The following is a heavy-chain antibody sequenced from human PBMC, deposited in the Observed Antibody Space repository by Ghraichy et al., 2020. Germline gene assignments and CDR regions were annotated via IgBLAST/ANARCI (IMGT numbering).Heavy chain of an antibody. CDR3: AKIEEYNGSGIFDY. Sequence: GGSLRLSCAASGFTFSSYAMSWVRQAPGKGLEWVSTISGSGGSTYYADSVKGRFTISRDRSKITLYLQMNSLRAEDTAVYYCAKIEEYNGSGIFDYWGQGTLVTVSS. CDR2: ISGSGGST. V-gene: IGHV3-23*01. D-gene: IGHD3-10*01. CDR1: GFTFSSYA. J-gene: IGHJ4*02.